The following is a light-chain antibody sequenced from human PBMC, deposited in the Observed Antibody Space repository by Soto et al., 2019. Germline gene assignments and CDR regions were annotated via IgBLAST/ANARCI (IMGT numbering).Light chain of an antibody. Sequence: DIQMTQSPSTLSASVVDRVTITCRASQSISSWLAWYQQKPGKAPKLLIYDASSLESGVPTRFSGSGSGTEFTLTISSLQPDDFATYYCQQYNSYSVTFGQGTKVEIK. CDR2: DAS. CDR3: QQYNSYSVT. J-gene: IGKJ1*01. CDR1: QSISSW. V-gene: IGKV1-5*01.